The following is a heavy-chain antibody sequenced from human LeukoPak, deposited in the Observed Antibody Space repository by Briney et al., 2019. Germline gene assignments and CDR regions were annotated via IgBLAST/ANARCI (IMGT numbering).Heavy chain of an antibody. Sequence: GGSLRLSCAASGFAVSSNYMSWVRQAPGKGLEWVSVIYSGGGTYYADSVKGRFTISRDNSKNTLYLEMNSLRAEDTAVYYCARDASSGWRHDYWGQGTLVTVSS. J-gene: IGHJ4*02. CDR3: ARDASSGWRHDY. CDR1: GFAVSSNY. V-gene: IGHV3-53*01. CDR2: IYSGGGT. D-gene: IGHD6-19*01.